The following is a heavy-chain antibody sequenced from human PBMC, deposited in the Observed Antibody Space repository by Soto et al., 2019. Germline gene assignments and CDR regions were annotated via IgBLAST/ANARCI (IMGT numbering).Heavy chain of an antibody. CDR2: IYYSGST. CDR3: ARTIRLYSSGWYDY. V-gene: IGHV4-61*01. D-gene: IGHD6-19*01. Sequence: SQTLSLTCTVSGGSVSSGSYYWSWIRQPPGKGLEWIGYIYYSGSTNYNPSLKSRVTISVDTSKNQFSLKLSSVTAADTAVYYCARTIRLYSSGWYDYWGQGTLVTVSS. J-gene: IGHJ4*02. CDR1: GGSVSSGSYY.